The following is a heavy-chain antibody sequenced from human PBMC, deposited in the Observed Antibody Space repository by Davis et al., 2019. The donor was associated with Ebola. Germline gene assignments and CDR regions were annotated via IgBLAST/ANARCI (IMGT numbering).Heavy chain of an antibody. CDR3: ARDTSTVTPWYFDY. Sequence: GESLKISCAASGFTFSSYAMSWVRQAPGKGLEWVSAISGSGGSTYYADSVKGRFTISRDNSKNTLYLQMNSLRAEDTAVYYCARDTSTVTPWYFDYWGQGTLVTVSS. J-gene: IGHJ4*02. D-gene: IGHD4-11*01. V-gene: IGHV3-23*01. CDR1: GFTFSSYA. CDR2: ISGSGGST.